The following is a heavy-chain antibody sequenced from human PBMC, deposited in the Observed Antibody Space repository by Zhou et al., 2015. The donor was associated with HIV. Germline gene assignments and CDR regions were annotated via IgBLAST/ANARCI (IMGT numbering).Heavy chain of an antibody. CDR2: IIPIFGTA. CDR3: ARVGLHAPGRPYDAFDI. J-gene: IGHJ3*02. Sequence: QVQLVQSGAEVKKPGSSVKVSCKASGGTFSSYAISWVRQAPGQGLEWMGGIIPIFGTANYAQKFQGRVTITADESTSTAYMELSSLRSEDTAVYYCARVGLHAPGRPYDAFDIWGQGTMVTVSS. D-gene: IGHD2-2*01. CDR1: GGTFSSYA. V-gene: IGHV1-69*12.